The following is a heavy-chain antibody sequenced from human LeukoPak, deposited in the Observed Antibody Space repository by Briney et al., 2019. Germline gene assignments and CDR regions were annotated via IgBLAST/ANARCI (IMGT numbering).Heavy chain of an antibody. D-gene: IGHD3-9*01. CDR2: ISSNGGST. J-gene: IGHJ4*02. Sequence: GGSLRLSCAASGFTFSSYVMHWVRQAPGKGLEYVSAISSNGGSTYYANSVKGRFTISRDNSKNTLYLQMGSLRAEDMAVYYCARDGSARAYYDILTGYYPFGYWGQGTLVTVSS. V-gene: IGHV3-64*01. CDR1: GFTFSSYV. CDR3: ARDGSARAYYDILTGYYPFGY.